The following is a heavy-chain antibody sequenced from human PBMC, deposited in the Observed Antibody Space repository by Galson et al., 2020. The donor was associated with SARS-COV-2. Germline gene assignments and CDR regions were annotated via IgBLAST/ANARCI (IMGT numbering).Heavy chain of an antibody. CDR2: ISPSGVT. D-gene: IGHD4-17*01. CDR3: ARLHYGEYAPEACDI. Sequence: SATLSLTCAVSGTSLSSGSYSWNWIRQPPGKGLERLGYISPSGVTSYTPSLKSRLTISGDRSKNQFSLRLSSVSAADTAVYYCARLHYGEYAPEACDIWGPGTRVTV. J-gene: IGHJ3*02. CDR1: GTSLSSGSYS. V-gene: IGHV4-30-2*01.